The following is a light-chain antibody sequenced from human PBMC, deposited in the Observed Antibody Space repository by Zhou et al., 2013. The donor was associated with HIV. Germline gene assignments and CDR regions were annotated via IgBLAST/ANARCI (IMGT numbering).Light chain of an antibody. CDR3: QQYGTSPLFT. CDR2: GTS. J-gene: IGKJ3*01. Sequence: EILLTQSPGTLSLSPGQRATLSCTASQTVSSGYLAWYQQKPGQAPRLLIYGTSNRATGVPNXFSGSGSGTDFTLSISRLEPEDFAVYYCQQYGTSPLFTFGPGTKVDIK. CDR1: QTVSSGY. V-gene: IGKV3-20*01.